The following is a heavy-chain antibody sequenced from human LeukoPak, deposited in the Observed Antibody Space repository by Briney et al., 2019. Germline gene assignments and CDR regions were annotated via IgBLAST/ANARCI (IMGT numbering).Heavy chain of an antibody. J-gene: IGHJ6*03. V-gene: IGHV1-46*01. CDR1: GYTFTGYY. Sequence: GASVKVSCKASGYTFTGYYMHWVRQAPGQGLEWMGIINPSGGSTSYAQKFQGRVTMTRDMSTSTVYMELGSLRSEDTAVYYCARDQATTVTTYYMDVWGKGTTVTVSS. CDR2: INPSGGST. D-gene: IGHD4-17*01. CDR3: ARDQATTVTTYYMDV.